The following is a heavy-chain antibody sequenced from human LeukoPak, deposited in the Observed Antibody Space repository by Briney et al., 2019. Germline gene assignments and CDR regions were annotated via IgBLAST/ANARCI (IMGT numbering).Heavy chain of an antibody. D-gene: IGHD3-22*01. Sequence: ASVKVSCKASGYTFTGYYMHWVRQAPGQGLEWMGWINPNSGVTNYAQKFQGRVTMTRDTSISTAYMELSRLRSDDTAVYYCARVPYYYDSSGYSIPPAIFDYWGQGTLVTVSS. CDR1: GYTFTGYY. J-gene: IGHJ4*02. CDR2: INPNSGVT. CDR3: ARVPYYYDSSGYSIPPAIFDY. V-gene: IGHV1-2*02.